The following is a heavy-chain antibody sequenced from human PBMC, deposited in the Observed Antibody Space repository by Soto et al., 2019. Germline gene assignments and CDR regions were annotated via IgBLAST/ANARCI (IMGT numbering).Heavy chain of an antibody. V-gene: IGHV4-34*01. D-gene: IGHD5-12*01. CDR2: INHSGST. Sequence: TSETLSLTCAVYGGSFSGYYWSWIRQPPGKGLEWIGEINHSGSTNYNPSLKSRVTISVDTSKNQFSLKMSSVTAADTAVYYCARGFYSGYEGYYFDYWGQGTLVILSA. J-gene: IGHJ4*02. CDR3: ARGFYSGYEGYYFDY. CDR1: GGSFSGYY.